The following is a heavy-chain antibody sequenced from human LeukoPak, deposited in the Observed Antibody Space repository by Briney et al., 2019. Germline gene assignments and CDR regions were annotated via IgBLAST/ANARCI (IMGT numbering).Heavy chain of an antibody. J-gene: IGHJ6*02. CDR2: ISSSSSYI. CDR1: GFTFSSYS. D-gene: IGHD6-19*01. CDR3: ARDPAGYSSGWYVYGMDV. Sequence: GGSLRLSCAASGFTFSSYSMNWVRQAPGKGLEWVSPISSSSSYIYYADSVKGRFTISRDNAKNSLYLQMNSLRAEDTAVYYCARDPAGYSSGWYVYGMDVWGQGTTVTVSS. V-gene: IGHV3-21*01.